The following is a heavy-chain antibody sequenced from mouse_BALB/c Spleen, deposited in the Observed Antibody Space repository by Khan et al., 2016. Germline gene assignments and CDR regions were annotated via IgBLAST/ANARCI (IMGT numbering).Heavy chain of an antibody. CDR3: ASGGIIYFDYDGAMNY. D-gene: IGHD2-4*01. Sequence: VQLQQSRPELVKPGASMKISCKASGYSFTGYTMNWVKQSLGKSLEWIGLINPDNGGISYNQKFKGKATLTVDKSSSTAYMELLSLTSEDSAVYYCASGGIIYFDYDGAMNYWGQGTSVTVSS. J-gene: IGHJ4*01. CDR2: INPDNGGI. V-gene: IGHV1-18*01. CDR1: GYSFTGYT.